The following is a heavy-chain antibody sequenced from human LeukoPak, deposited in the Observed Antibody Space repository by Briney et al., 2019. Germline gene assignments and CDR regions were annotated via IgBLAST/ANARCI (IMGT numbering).Heavy chain of an antibody. Sequence: GGSLRLSCVVSGFTFSESWMSWVRQAPGKGLGWVASLNLDGSDKYYVDSVKGRFTISRDNAKNSLYLQMNSLRAEDTAVYYCARDWDGYNLYFDYWGQGSLVTVSS. CDR2: LNLDGSDK. CDR1: GFTFSESW. CDR3: ARDWDGYNLYFDY. D-gene: IGHD5-24*01. V-gene: IGHV3-7*01. J-gene: IGHJ4*02.